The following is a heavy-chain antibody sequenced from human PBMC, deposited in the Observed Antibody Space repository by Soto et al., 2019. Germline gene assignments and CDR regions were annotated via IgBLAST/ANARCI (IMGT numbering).Heavy chain of an antibody. Sequence: QVQLVQSGAEVRKPGSSVRLSCKASGGTFHTYAFNWVRQTPGQGLEWLGGIITFFGAAMYAQKFQGRVTITADEFTTTAYMELSSLRDDDTAVYYCARGGKERFRGPGMDVWGQGTTVTVSS. J-gene: IGHJ6*02. CDR3: ARGGKERFRGPGMDV. CDR2: IITFFGAA. V-gene: IGHV1-69*01. D-gene: IGHD1-1*01. CDR1: GGTFHTYA.